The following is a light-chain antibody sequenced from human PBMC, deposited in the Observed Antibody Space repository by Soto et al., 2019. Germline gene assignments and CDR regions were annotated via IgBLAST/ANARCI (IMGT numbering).Light chain of an antibody. CDR2: KAS. J-gene: IGKJ2*01. Sequence: DIQMTQSPSTLSASVGDRVTITSRASKSISTWLAWYQQKPGKAPKLLIYKASSLRNGVPSRFSGSGSGTEFTLTIYSLQPDDFASYYCQQYNGYPHTFGQGTKLEIK. CDR3: QQYNGYPHT. CDR1: KSISTW. V-gene: IGKV1-5*03.